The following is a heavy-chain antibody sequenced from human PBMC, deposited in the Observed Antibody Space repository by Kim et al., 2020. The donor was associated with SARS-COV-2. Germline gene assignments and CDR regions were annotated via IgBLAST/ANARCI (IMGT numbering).Heavy chain of an antibody. CDR2: VNTNDGDS. D-gene: IGHD3-22*01. CDR3: AREGRRDYYDSSGYHFDF. CDR1: GYTFTSYY. J-gene: IGHJ4*01. Sequence: ASVKVSCKASGYTFTSYYMHWVRQAPGQGLEWVGIVNTNDGDSRYAQKFQGRVTMTRDTSTSTVYMDLSSLRSEDTALYYFAREGRRDYYDSSGYHFDFW. V-gene: IGHV1-46*01.